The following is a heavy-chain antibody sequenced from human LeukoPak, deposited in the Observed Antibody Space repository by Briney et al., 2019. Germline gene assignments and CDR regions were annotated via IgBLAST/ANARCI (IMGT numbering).Heavy chain of an antibody. J-gene: IGHJ6*02. CDR2: IIPILGIA. CDR1: GYTFTGYY. D-gene: IGHD5-12*01. CDR3: ARPIENNSGYLGGYYGMDV. V-gene: IGHV1-69*02. Sequence: ASVKVSCKASGYTFTGYYMHWVRQAPGQGLEWMGRIIPILGIANYAQKFQGRVTITADKSTSTAYMELSSLRSEDTAVYYCARPIENNSGYLGGYYGMDVWGQGTTVTVSS.